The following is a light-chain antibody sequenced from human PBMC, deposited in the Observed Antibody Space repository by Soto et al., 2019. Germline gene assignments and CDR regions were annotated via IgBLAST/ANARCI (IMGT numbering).Light chain of an antibody. J-gene: IGLJ2*01. V-gene: IGLV2-14*01. CDR2: EVY. Sequence: QSALTQPASVSGSPGQSITISCTGTSNDVGGYNHVSWYQQLPGKASKLIIYEVYYRPSGVSNRFSGSKSGNTASLTISGLQAEDEADYYCNSYRNTDTVVFGGGTKLTVL. CDR1: SNDVGGYNH. CDR3: NSYRNTDTVV.